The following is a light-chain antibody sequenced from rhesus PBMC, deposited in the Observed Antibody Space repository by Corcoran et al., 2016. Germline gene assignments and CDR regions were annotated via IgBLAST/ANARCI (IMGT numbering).Light chain of an antibody. V-gene: IGKV1-46*01. Sequence: DIQMTQSPSSLSASVGDTVTITCRASQSFSSSLAWYKQKQGKAPKLLVYSASSLQSGVPSRFSGCKSGTDFTLTISSLQPEDIASYYCQQYYSYPRTFGQGTKVEIK. CDR1: QSFSSS. J-gene: IGKJ1*01. CDR2: SAS. CDR3: QQYYSYPRT.